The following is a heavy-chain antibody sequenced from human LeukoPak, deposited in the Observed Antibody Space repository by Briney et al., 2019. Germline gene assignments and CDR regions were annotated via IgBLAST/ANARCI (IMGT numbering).Heavy chain of an antibody. V-gene: IGHV3-23*01. CDR1: GFTFSNYA. D-gene: IGHD4-17*01. CDR2: ITSGGAP. Sequence: GGPLRLPCAASGFTFSNYAVMWVRQAPGHGLECVSAITSGGAPRYADSVKGRFTISRDNSKNTLYLQMNSLRANDTAQYFCARDPNGDYIGAFEFWGRGTVVTVSS. CDR3: ARDPNGDYIGAFEF. J-gene: IGHJ3*01.